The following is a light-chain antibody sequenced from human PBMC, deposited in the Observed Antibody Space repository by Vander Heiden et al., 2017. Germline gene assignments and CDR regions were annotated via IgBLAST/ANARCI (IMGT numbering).Light chain of an antibody. J-gene: IGLJ1*01. CDR3: NSRDSSGNHYV. CDR2: GKN. V-gene: IGLV3-19*01. CDR1: SLRSYY. Sequence: SSELTQDPAVSVALGQTVRIPCQGDSLRSYYASWYQQKQGQAPVLVIYGKNNRPSGIPDRFSGSSSGNTASLTITGAQAEDEADYYCNSRDSSGNHYVFGTGTKVTVL.